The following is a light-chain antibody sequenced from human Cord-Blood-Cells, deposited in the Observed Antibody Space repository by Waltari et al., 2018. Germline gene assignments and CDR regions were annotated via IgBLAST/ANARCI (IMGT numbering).Light chain of an antibody. CDR2: VVS. Sequence: QSALTQPASVSGSPGQSITISCTGTSSDVGGYNYVSWYQQHPGKAPKLMIYVVSNRPSGVSNRFSGSKSGNTASLTISGLQAEDEADYYCSSYTSSSNLVFGGGTKLTVL. J-gene: IGLJ3*02. CDR3: SSYTSSSNLV. V-gene: IGLV2-14*03. CDR1: SSDVGGYNY.